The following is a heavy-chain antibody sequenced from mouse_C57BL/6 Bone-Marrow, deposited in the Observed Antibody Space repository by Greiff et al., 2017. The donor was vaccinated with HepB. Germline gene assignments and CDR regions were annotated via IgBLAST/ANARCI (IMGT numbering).Heavy chain of an antibody. CDR3: ARSLYDPRRLGNYYAMDY. CDR2: IYPGDGDT. J-gene: IGHJ4*01. D-gene: IGHD2-3*01. V-gene: IGHV1-82*01. CDR1: GYAFSSSW. Sequence: QVQLQQSGPELVKPGASVKISCKASGYAFSSSWMNWVKQRPGKGLEWIGRIYPGDGDTNYNGKFKGKATLTADKSSSTAYMQLSSLTSEDSAVYFCARSLYDPRRLGNYYAMDYWGQGTSVTVSS.